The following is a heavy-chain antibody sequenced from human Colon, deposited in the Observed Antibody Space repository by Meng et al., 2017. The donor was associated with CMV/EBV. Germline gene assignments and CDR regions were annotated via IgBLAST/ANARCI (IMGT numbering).Heavy chain of an antibody. Sequence: GGSLRLSCAASGFTFRTYAMHWGRQAPGKGLEWVALISNDGSSQYYADSVRGRFTISRDTSTNMLFLQMDGLSSEDTAIYYCARGLELPDYWGQGTLVTVSS. V-gene: IGHV3-30-3*01. CDR2: ISNDGSSQ. CDR1: GFTFRTYA. CDR3: ARGLELPDY. D-gene: IGHD1-7*01. J-gene: IGHJ4*02.